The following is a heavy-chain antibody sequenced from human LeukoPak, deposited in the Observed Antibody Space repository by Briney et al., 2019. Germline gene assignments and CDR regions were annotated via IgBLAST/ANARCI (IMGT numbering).Heavy chain of an antibody. D-gene: IGHD3-10*01. Sequence: GESLKISCEGSGFTFSSYAMTWVRQAPGKGLEWVSGISGSGGSTNYADCVKGRFTISRDNSKNTLYLQMNSLRAEDTAVYYCAKGVRGVITWFDPWGQGTLVTVSS. CDR3: AKGVRGVITWFDP. CDR1: GFTFSSYA. CDR2: ISGSGGST. V-gene: IGHV3-23*01. J-gene: IGHJ5*02.